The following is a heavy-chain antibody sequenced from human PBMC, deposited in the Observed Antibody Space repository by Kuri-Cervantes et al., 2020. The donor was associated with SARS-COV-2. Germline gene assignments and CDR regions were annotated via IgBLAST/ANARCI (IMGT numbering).Heavy chain of an antibody. CDR1: GFTFSSYS. Sequence: GGSLRLSCAASGFTFSSYSMNWVRQAPGKGLEWVSSISSSSSYIYYADPVKGRFTISRDNAKNSLYLQMNSLRAEDTAVYYCARGLGYCSGGSCYSRSSSDYWGQGTLVTVSS. V-gene: IGHV3-21*01. D-gene: IGHD2-15*01. CDR3: ARGLGYCSGGSCYSRSSSDY. CDR2: ISSSSSYI. J-gene: IGHJ4*02.